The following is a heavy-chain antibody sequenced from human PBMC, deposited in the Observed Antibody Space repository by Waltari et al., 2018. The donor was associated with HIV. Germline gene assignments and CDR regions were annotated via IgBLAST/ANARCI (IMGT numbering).Heavy chain of an antibody. CDR2: ISWNRGSI. D-gene: IGHD5-18*01. Sequence: EVQLVESGGGLVQPGRSLRLSCAASGFTFDDYAMHWVRQAPGKGLEWVSGISWNRGSIGYADSVKGRFTISRDNAKNSLYLQMNSLRAEDTALYYCAKDLEQLCGGMDVWGQGTTVTVSS. J-gene: IGHJ6*02. CDR3: AKDLEQLCGGMDV. V-gene: IGHV3-9*01. CDR1: GFTFDDYA.